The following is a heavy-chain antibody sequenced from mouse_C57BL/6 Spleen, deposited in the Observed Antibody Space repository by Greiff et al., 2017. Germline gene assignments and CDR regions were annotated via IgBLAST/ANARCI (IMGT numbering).Heavy chain of an antibody. V-gene: IGHV5-17*01. CDR2: ISSGSSTI. CDR1: GFTFSDYG. CDR3: ARERAMDY. Sequence: VHVKQSGGGLVKPGGSLKLSCAASGFTFSDYGMHWVRQAPEKGLEWVAYISSGSSTIYYADTVKGRFTISRDNAKNTLFLQMTSLRSEDTAMYYCARERAMDYWGQGTSVTVSS. J-gene: IGHJ4*01.